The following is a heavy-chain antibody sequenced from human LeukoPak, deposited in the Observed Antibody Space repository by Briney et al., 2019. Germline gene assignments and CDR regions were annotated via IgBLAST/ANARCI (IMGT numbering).Heavy chain of an antibody. CDR1: GGTFSSYA. CDR3: ARENTAMVYFDY. V-gene: IGHV1-69*13. D-gene: IGHD5-18*01. Sequence: SVKVSFKASGGTFSSYAISWVRQAPGQGLEWMGGITPIFGTANYAQKFQGRVTITADESTSTAYMELSSLRSEDTAVYYCARENTAMVYFDYWGQGTLVTVSS. CDR2: ITPIFGTA. J-gene: IGHJ4*02.